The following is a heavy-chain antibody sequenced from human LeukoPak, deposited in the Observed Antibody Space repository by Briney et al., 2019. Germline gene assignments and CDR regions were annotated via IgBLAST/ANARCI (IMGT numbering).Heavy chain of an antibody. CDR2: ISGSGGST. V-gene: IGHV3-23*01. D-gene: IGHD5-24*01. J-gene: IGHJ5*02. Sequence: GGSLRLSCAASGFTFSSYAMSGVRQAPGKGLEGVSAISGSGGSTYYADSVKGRFTISRDNSKNTLYLQMNSLRAEDTAVYYCAKGTERWLPQCSVDPWGQGTLVTVSS. CDR3: AKGTERWLPQCSVDP. CDR1: GFTFSSYA.